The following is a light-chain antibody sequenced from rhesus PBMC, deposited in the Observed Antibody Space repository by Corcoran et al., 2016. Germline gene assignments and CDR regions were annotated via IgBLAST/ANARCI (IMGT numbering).Light chain of an antibody. J-gene: IGKJ3*01. CDR1: QSASST. CDR3: LQHSNWPFT. CDR2: GAS. Sequence: EIVMTQSPATLSLSPGERATPSGRASQSASSTLAWYQQKPGQAPRLLTYGASSRATGIPDRFSGRGSGTDFTLTISSLEPDDFAVYYCLQHSNWPFTFGPGTKLDIK. V-gene: IGKV3-24*01.